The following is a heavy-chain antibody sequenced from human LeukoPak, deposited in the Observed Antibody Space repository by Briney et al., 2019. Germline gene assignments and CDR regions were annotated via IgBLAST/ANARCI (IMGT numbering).Heavy chain of an antibody. D-gene: IGHD6-13*01. CDR3: ARAGGAGYSFSLPSAY. CDR1: GGTFSSYA. J-gene: IGHJ4*02. CDR2: IIPIFGTA. V-gene: IGHV1-69*06. Sequence: GASVKVSCKASGGTFSSYAISWVRQAPGQGLEWMGGIIPIFGTANYAQKFQGRVTITADKSTSTAYMELSSLRSEDTAVYYCARAGGAGYSFSLPSAYWGQGTLVTVSS.